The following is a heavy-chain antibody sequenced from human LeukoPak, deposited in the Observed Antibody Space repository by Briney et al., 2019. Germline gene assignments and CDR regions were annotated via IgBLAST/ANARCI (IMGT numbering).Heavy chain of an antibody. D-gene: IGHD3-10*01. CDR1: GFTFSSYA. CDR2: ISYDGSNK. Sequence: GGSLRLSCAASGFTFSSYAMPWVRQAPGKGLEWVAVISYDGSNKYYADSVKGRFTISRDNSKNTLYLQMDSLRAEDTAVYYCARVRGMVRGVIIGGPPLDYWGQGTLVTVSS. CDR3: ARVRGMVRGVIIGGPPLDY. V-gene: IGHV3-30-3*01. J-gene: IGHJ4*02.